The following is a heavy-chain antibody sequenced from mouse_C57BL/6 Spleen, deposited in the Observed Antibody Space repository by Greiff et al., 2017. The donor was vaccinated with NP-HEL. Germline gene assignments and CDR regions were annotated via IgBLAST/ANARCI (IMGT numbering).Heavy chain of an antibody. V-gene: IGHV1-64*01. CDR3: ARDWLGAYDGYPPWFAY. Sequence: QVQLQQPWAELVKPGASVKLSCKASGYTFTSYWMHWVKQRPGQGLEWIGMIHPNSGSTNYNEKFKSKATLTVDKSSSTAYMQLSSLTSEDSAVYYCARDWLGAYDGYPPWFAYWGQGTLVTVSA. CDR1: GYTFTSYW. J-gene: IGHJ3*01. D-gene: IGHD2-3*01. CDR2: IHPNSGST.